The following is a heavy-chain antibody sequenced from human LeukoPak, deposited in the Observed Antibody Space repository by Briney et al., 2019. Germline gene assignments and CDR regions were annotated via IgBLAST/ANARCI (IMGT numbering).Heavy chain of an antibody. CDR1: GGSISSSSYY. D-gene: IGHD3-10*01. Sequence: SETLSLTCTVSGGSISSSSYYWGWIRQPPGKGLEWIGSIYYSGSTYYNPSLKSRVTISVDTSKNQFSLKLSPVTAADTAVYYCASIWFGELLRHFDYWGQGTLVTVSS. CDR3: ASIWFGELLRHFDY. CDR2: IYYSGST. V-gene: IGHV4-39*01. J-gene: IGHJ4*02.